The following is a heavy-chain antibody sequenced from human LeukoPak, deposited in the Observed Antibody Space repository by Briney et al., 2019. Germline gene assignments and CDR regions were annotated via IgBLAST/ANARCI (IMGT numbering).Heavy chain of an antibody. CDR1: GGSISSYY. V-gene: IGHV4-59*08. CDR2: IYYSGST. Sequence: SETLSLTCTVSGGSISSYYWSWIRQPPGKGLEWIGYIYYSGSTNYNPSLKSRVTISVDTSKNQFSLKLSSVTAADTAMYYCTRQVGGYDLWSGYRDYWGQGTLVTVSS. CDR3: TRQVGGYDLWSGYRDY. D-gene: IGHD3/OR15-3a*01. J-gene: IGHJ4*02.